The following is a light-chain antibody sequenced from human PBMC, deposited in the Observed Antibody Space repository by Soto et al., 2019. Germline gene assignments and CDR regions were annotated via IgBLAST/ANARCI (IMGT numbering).Light chain of an antibody. V-gene: IGKV3-15*01. Sequence: IVLTQSPATLSLSAGERATLSCRASQSVSSYLAWYQQKPGQAPRLLIYGASTRATDIPARVSGSGSGTDVTLTITRLQAEDVAVYYCQQYYSSSLTFGGGTKVDIK. CDR3: QQYYSSSLT. CDR2: GAS. J-gene: IGKJ4*01. CDR1: QSVSSY.